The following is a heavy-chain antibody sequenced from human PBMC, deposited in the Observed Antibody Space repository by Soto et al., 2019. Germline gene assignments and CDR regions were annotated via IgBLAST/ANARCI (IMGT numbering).Heavy chain of an antibody. CDR3: ARDLFDFGVFDY. Sequence: SETLSLTCAVSGYSISSGYYWGCIRQPPGKGLEWIGSIYHSGSTYYNPSLKSRVTISVDTSKNQFSLKLSSVTAADTAVYYCARDLFDFGVFDYWGQGTLVTVSS. V-gene: IGHV4-38-2*02. CDR2: IYHSGST. J-gene: IGHJ4*02. CDR1: GYSISSGYY. D-gene: IGHD3-10*01.